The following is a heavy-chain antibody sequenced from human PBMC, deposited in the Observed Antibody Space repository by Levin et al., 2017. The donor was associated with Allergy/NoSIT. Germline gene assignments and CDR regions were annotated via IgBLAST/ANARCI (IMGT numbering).Heavy chain of an antibody. CDR2: INDGGDTT. Sequence: GGSLRLSCAASGFTFSSYAMSWVRQAPGKGLEWVSGINDGGDTTYYADSVKGRLTISRDNSRNTLYLQMNSLRAEDTALYYCAKVTLWNSGWSGDYWGQGSLVSVSS. CDR1: GFTFSSYA. CDR3: AKVTLWNSGWSGDY. J-gene: IGHJ4*02. D-gene: IGHD6-19*01. V-gene: IGHV3-23*01.